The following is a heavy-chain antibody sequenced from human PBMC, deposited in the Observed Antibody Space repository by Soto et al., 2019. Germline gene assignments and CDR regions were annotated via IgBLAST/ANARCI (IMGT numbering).Heavy chain of an antibody. V-gene: IGHV4-39*01. J-gene: IGHJ1*01. CDR3: AAIVVGATRHSDVDH. Sequence: XGTLALACSVGGDPIKSNGYFGAWIRKPRGRGLEFIASMHASGGTYHASSLKSRATMSLDTSKDQFSLKLQSVTAADTGTYYCAAIVVGATRHSDVDHWGQGTLVTVSS. CDR2: MHASGGT. CDR1: GDPIKSNGYF. D-gene: IGHD2-15*01.